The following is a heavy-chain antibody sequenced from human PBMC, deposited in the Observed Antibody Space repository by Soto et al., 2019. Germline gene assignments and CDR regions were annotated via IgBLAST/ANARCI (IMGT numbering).Heavy chain of an antibody. CDR2: INAGNGNT. CDR3: ARGDTMVRGVILDYFAY. D-gene: IGHD3-10*01. CDR1: GYTFTSYV. J-gene: IGHJ4*02. V-gene: IGHV1-3*01. Sequence: QVQFVQSGAEVKKPGASVTVACKASGYTFTSYVMHWVRQAPGQRLEWMGWINAGNGNTKYSQKFQGRVTITRDTSASTAYRELSSLRSEDTAVYYCARGDTMVRGVILDYFAYWGQGTLVTVSS.